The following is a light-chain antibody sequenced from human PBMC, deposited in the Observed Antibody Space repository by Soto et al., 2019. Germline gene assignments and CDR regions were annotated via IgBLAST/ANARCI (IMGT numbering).Light chain of an antibody. V-gene: IGKV1-9*01. J-gene: IGKJ4*01. CDR3: QQVDRPPFT. CDR2: SAS. Sequence: DIQLTQSPSFLSASIGDRVSLSCRASQAITKYLAWFHQKPGRAPKLLIYSASTLQVGVPARFSGGGSGTEFTLTINSLQAEDFVTYYCQQVDRPPFTFGGGTKVEIK. CDR1: QAITKY.